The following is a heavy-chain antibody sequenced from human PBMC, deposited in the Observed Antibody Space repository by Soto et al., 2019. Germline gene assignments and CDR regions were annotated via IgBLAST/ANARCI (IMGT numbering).Heavy chain of an antibody. CDR2: FDPEEGEI. D-gene: IGHD3-16*01. J-gene: IGHJ4*02. Sequence: ASVKVSCKVAGHSLTDLSMHWVRQGPRRGLEWLGGFDPEEGEIIYAQNFQGRIRLTEDTSTDTAFMELNSLKSEDTAIYYCATTRTTYVYDFDSWGQGTLVTVSS. CDR1: GHSLTDLS. V-gene: IGHV1-24*01. CDR3: ATTRTTYVYDFDS.